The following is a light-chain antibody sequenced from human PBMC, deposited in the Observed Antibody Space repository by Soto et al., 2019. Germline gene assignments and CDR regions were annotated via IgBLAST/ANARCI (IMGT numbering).Light chain of an antibody. CDR3: QQSYSTPPEYT. J-gene: IGKJ2*01. V-gene: IGKV1-39*01. CDR1: QNIGTY. Sequence: DIPMTQSPSSLSASVGDRVTITCRAGQNIGTYLNWYQQKPGKAPKLLSYAASNLQSGVPSRFSGSGSGTDFTLTISSLQPGDSATYFCQQSYSTPPEYTFGQGTKLEIK. CDR2: AAS.